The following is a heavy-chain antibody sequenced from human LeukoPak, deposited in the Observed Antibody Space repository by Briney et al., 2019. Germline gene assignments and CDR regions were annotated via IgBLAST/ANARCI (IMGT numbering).Heavy chain of an antibody. CDR2: INPNSGGT. D-gene: IGHD4/OR15-4a*01. V-gene: IGHV1-2*02. CDR1: VYTFTGYY. Sequence: GSSVTDSCKSSVYTFTGYYMHWVRQAPGQGLAWMGWINPNSGGTNYAQKFQGRVTMTRDTSISTAYMELSRLRSDDTAVYYCARRRHLATFDYWGQGTLVTVSS. CDR3: ARRRHLATFDY. J-gene: IGHJ4*02.